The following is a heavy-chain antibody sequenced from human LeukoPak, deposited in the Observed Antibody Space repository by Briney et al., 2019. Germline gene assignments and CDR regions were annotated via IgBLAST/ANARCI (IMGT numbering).Heavy chain of an antibody. CDR1: GGSISSSNYY. D-gene: IGHD2-2*01. CDR3: ARDCSSTSCYWGKPSDAFDI. V-gene: IGHV4-39*07. CDR2: IYYSGST. J-gene: IGHJ3*02. Sequence: SETLSLTCTVSGGSISSSNYYWGWIRQPPGKGLEWIGSIYYSGSTYYNPSLKSRVTISVDTSKNQFSLKLSSVTAADTAVYYCARDCSSTSCYWGKPSDAFDIWGQGTMVTVSS.